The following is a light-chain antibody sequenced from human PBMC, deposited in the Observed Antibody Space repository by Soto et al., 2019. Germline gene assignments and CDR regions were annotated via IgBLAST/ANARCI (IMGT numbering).Light chain of an antibody. V-gene: IGKV3-15*01. CDR3: QQYDNWPPLT. Sequence: EIVMTQSPATLSVSPGERATLSCRASQSVSTQLAWYQHKPGQAPRLLIYDAPTRATGIPARFSGSGSGTAFTLTISSLQSGDFAVYYCQQYDNWPPLTFGGGTKVEIK. J-gene: IGKJ4*01. CDR1: QSVSTQ. CDR2: DAP.